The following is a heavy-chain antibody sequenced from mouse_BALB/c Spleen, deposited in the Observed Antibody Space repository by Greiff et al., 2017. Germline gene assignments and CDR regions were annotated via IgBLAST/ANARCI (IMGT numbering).Heavy chain of an antibody. CDR1: GYSLTSYG. CDR2: IWAGGST. D-gene: IGHD2-5*01. CDR3: ARAYSNFYWYFDV. J-gene: IGHJ1*01. Sequence: VQLQQSGPGLVAPSPCLSISCTVSGYSLTSYGVHWVRQPPGQGLEWLGVIWAGGSTTYNSALMSSLTIINDNAKSQVFLKMNSLQTDDTAMYYCARAYSNFYWYFDVWGAGTTVTVSS. V-gene: IGHV2-9*02.